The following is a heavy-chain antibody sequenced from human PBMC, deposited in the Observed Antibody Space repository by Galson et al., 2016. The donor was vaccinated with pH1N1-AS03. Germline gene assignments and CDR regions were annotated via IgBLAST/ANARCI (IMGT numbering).Heavy chain of an antibody. V-gene: IGHV4-30-4*07. D-gene: IGHD1-26*01. Sequence: LTCAVSGASISSGGLSWSWIRQPPGKGLEWIGYVYYTGSTYSKPSLKSRIFISADTSRNQFSLSLGSVTAADTAVYYCARGREQLVYDFDYWDQGILVTVSS. CDR1: GASISSGGLS. CDR3: ARGREQLVYDFDY. CDR2: VYYTGST. J-gene: IGHJ4*02.